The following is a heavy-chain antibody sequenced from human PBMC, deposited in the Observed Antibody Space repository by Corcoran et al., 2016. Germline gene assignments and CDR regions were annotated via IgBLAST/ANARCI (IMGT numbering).Heavy chain of an antibody. CDR3: ARDRTPMVIDFQH. V-gene: IGHV3-33*01. CDR2: IWYDGSNK. Sequence: QVQLVESGGGVVQPGRSLRLSCAASGFTFSSYGMHWVRQAPGKGLEWVAVIWYDGSNKYYADSVKGRFTISRDNSKNTLYLQMNSLRAEDTAVYYCARDRTPMVIDFQHWGQGTLVTVSS. D-gene: IGHD2-8*01. J-gene: IGHJ1*01. CDR1: GFTFSSYG.